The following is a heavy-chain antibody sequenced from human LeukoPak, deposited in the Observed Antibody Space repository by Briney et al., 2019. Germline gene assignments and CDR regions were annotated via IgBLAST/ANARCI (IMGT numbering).Heavy chain of an antibody. V-gene: IGHV3-21*01. J-gene: IGHJ4*01. CDR3: ARDLIRGGTGYSGYVFDY. CDR1: GFTFSWFS. CDR2: ISIINNKT. Sequence: PGGSLRLSCVGSGFTFSWFSLNWVRQGPGKGLECVSYISIINNKTDYVDSVKGRFTVSRDNAKNSLYLQMNSLRADDTAVYFCARDLIRGGTGYSGYVFDYWGLGTLVTVSS. D-gene: IGHD5-12*01.